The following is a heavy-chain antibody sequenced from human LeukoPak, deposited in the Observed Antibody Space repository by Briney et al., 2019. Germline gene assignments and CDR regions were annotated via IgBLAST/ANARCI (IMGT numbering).Heavy chain of an antibody. V-gene: IGHV4-59*01. CDR1: GGSLSSYY. CDR3: ARGPSKARLFDY. J-gene: IGHJ4*02. CDR2: IYYSGST. Sequence: PSETLSLTCTVSGGSLSSYYWSWLRQPPRKGLEGIGYIYYSGSTNYNPSLNSRVTISVDTSKNQFSLKLSSVTAADTAVYYCARGPSKARLFDYWGQGTLVTVSS.